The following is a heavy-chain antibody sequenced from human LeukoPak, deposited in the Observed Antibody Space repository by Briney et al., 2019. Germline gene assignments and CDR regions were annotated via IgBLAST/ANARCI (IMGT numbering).Heavy chain of an antibody. V-gene: IGHV3-7*01. D-gene: IGHD6-19*01. CDR2: IREDGIEK. Sequence: GGSLRLSCAASGFTFSDHYMDWVRQAPGKGLEWVANIREDGIEKRYEDSVKGRVTISRDNGKNSVYLQMNSLRAEDTAVYYCARDEVGGGFAVWGQGTMVTVSS. J-gene: IGHJ3*01. CDR1: GFTFSDHY. CDR3: ARDEVGGGFAV.